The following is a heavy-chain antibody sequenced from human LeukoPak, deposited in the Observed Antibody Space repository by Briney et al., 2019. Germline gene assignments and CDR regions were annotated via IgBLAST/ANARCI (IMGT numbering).Heavy chain of an antibody. CDR1: GFTFTDHY. CDR3: SISYFLGRDAYFDR. CDR2: IRNRPKGYTT. J-gene: IGHJ4*02. D-gene: IGHD3-16*01. V-gene: IGHV3-72*01. Sequence: GGSLRLSCATSGFTFTDHYMDWVRQAPGKGLDWVARIRNRPKGYTTEYAASVKGRFTISRDDSKSSLFLQMSGLRTEDTAMYYCSISYFLGRDAYFDRRGQGRLVTVSP.